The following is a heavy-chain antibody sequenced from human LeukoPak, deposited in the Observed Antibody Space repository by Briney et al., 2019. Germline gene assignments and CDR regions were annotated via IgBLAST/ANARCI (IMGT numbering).Heavy chain of an antibody. V-gene: IGHV4-34*01. CDR3: ARDLGYYDSSGYSYWFDP. J-gene: IGHJ5*02. CDR2: INHSGST. Sequence: PSETLSLTCAVYGGSFSGYYWSWIRQPPGKGLEWIGEINHSGSTNYNPSLKSRVTISVDTSMNQFSLKLSSVTAADTAVYYCARDLGYYDSSGYSYWFDPWGQGTLVTVSS. D-gene: IGHD3-22*01. CDR1: GGSFSGYY.